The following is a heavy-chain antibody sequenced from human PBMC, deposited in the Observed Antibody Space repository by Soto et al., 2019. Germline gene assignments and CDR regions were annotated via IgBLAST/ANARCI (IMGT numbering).Heavy chain of an antibody. D-gene: IGHD1-26*01. J-gene: IGHJ4*02. CDR3: ARDDSGFSGSHYIDYFNY. CDR1: GGSMTRSGYY. CDR2: VYNNGQT. Sequence: SETLSLTCTVAGGSMTRSGYYWGWIRQPPGNELQYIGSVYNNGQTYYNPSLTSPVTISIDTSKNQFSLSLRSVTAADMAVYYCARDDSGFSGSHYIDYFNYWGQGALVTVSS. V-gene: IGHV4-39*02.